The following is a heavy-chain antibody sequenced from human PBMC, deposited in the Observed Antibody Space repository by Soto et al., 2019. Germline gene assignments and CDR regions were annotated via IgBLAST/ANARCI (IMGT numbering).Heavy chain of an antibody. CDR1: GFTFSRYG. D-gene: IGHD6-19*01. CDR3: AIGSGGLVTVFEFDY. J-gene: IGHJ4*02. Sequence: QLGGSLRLSCAASGFTFSRYGMHWVRQAPGKGLEWVAVISYDGSNKYYADSVKGRFTISRDNSKNTLYLQMNSLRAEDTAVYYCAIGSGGLVTVFEFDYWGQGALVTVSS. V-gene: IGHV3-30*03. CDR2: ISYDGSNK.